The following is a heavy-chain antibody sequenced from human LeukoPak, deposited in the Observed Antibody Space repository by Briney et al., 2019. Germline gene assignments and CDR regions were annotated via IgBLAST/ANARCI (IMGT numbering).Heavy chain of an antibody. V-gene: IGHV3-23*01. CDR3: AKDAYRDYYDSSGYYYAGGIDY. J-gene: IGHJ4*02. CDR2: ISDNGGRT. CDR1: GFTFSGYA. D-gene: IGHD3-22*01. Sequence: GGSLRLSCAASGFTFSGYAMSWVRQAPGKGLEWVSTISDNGGRTYYADSVKGWFTISRDNSKNTLFLQMNSLRAEDSAVYYCAKDAYRDYYDSSGYYYAGGIDYWGQGTLVTVSS.